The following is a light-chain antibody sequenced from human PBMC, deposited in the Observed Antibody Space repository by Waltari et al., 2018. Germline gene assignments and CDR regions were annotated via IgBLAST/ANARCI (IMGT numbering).Light chain of an antibody. Sequence: EIVLTKPPGTMSSSPGGSATLSCRTSQSVTRALAWYQQKPGQAPRLLIYGASNRATGIPDRFSGSGSGTDFSLTISSLEPEDFAVYYCQHYLRLPVTFGQGTKVEVK. J-gene: IGKJ1*01. CDR1: QSVTRA. CDR3: QHYLRLPVT. CDR2: GAS. V-gene: IGKV3-20*01.